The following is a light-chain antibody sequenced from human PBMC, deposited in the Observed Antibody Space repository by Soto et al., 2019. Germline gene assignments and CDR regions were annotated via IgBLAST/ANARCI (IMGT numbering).Light chain of an antibody. CDR3: QSYDSSLSGRV. CDR1: RSNIGAGYD. Sequence: QSVLTQPPSVSGAPGQRVTMSCTGSRSNIGAGYDVHWYQQLPGTAPKLLIYGDTNRPSGVPDRFSGSKSGTSASLAITGLQAEDEADYYCQSYDSSLSGRVFGTGTKVTVL. J-gene: IGLJ1*01. CDR2: GDT. V-gene: IGLV1-40*01.